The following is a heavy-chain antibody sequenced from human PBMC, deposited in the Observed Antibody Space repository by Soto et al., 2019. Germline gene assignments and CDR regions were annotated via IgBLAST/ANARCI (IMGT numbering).Heavy chain of an antibody. CDR2: ISSTSTYI. Sequence: GGSLRLSCAASGFTFTNNSMNWVRQPPGKGLEWVSYISSTSTYIYYADSVKGRFSISRDNAEKSLYLQMNSLRAEDTAVYYCAKVGSSSSFDSWGQGTLVTVSS. CDR3: AKVGSSSSFDS. D-gene: IGHD6-6*01. CDR1: GFTFTNNS. V-gene: IGHV3-21*01. J-gene: IGHJ4*02.